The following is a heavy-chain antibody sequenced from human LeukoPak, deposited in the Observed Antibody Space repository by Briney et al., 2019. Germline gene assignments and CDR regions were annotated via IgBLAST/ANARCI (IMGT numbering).Heavy chain of an antibody. Sequence: GSLRLSCAASGFTFSSYSMNWVRQAPGKGLEWVSSISSSSSYIYYADSVKGRFTISRDNAKNSLYLQMNSLRAEDTAVYYCARDPPPHADTEYYRGDYFDYWGQGTLVTVSS. D-gene: IGHD2/OR15-2a*01. CDR2: ISSSSSYI. J-gene: IGHJ4*02. CDR1: GFTFSSYS. CDR3: ARDPPPHADTEYYRGDYFDY. V-gene: IGHV3-21*01.